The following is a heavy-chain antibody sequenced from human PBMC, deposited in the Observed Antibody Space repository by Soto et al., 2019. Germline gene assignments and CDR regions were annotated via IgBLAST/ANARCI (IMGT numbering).Heavy chain of an antibody. CDR3: ARDSRWFGGMDV. D-gene: IGHD3-16*01. CDR2: INSGGST. V-gene: IGHV3-53*04. CDR1: GFSVTSSSMY. J-gene: IGHJ6*02. Sequence: EVPLVESGGGLVQPGGSLRLSCAVSGFSVTSSSMYMTWVRQAPGKGLEWVSVINSGGSTYYAESVKGRFTISTDKSRNTVYLQMNSLRVEDTAVYYCARDSRWFGGMDVWGQGTTVTVSS.